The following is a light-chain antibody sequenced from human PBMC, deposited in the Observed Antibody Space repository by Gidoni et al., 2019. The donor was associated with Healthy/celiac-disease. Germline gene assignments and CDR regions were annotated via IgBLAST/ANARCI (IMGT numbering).Light chain of an antibody. CDR2: DAS. V-gene: IGKV1-33*01. Sequence: DIQMTESPSSLSASVGDGVTITCQASQDISIYLNWYQQKPGRAPRLLIYDASKLETGVPSRFSGSGSGTDFTFTISSLQPEDTATSYCQQYDNLPPMYTFGQGTKLEIK. J-gene: IGKJ2*01. CDR1: QDISIY. CDR3: QQYDNLPPMYT.